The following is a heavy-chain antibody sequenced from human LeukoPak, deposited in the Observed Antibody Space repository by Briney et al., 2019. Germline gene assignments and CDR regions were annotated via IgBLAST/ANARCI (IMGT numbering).Heavy chain of an antibody. J-gene: IGHJ3*02. CDR1: GFTFSSYA. CDR2: IYYSGST. Sequence: GSLRLSCAASGFTFSSYAMSWVRQPPGKGLEWIGSIYYSGSTYYNPSLKSRVTISVDTSKNQFSLKLSSVTAADTAVYYCARPDYDFWSGSHTHAFDIWGQGTMVTVSS. CDR3: ARPDYDFWSGSHTHAFDI. V-gene: IGHV4-39*01. D-gene: IGHD3-3*01.